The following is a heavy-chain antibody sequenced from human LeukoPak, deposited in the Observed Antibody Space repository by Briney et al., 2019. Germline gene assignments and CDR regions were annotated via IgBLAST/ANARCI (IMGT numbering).Heavy chain of an antibody. CDR2: IYTSGST. CDR3: ARVWAEGGWSNWYFDL. CDR1: GGSISSGSYY. V-gene: IGHV4-61*02. D-gene: IGHD6-19*01. Sequence: SETLSLTCTVSGGSISSGSYYWSWIRQPAGKGLEWIGRIYTSGSTNYNPSRKSRVTISVDTSKNQFSLKLSSVTAADTAVYYCARVWAEGGWSNWYFDLWGRGTLVTVSS. J-gene: IGHJ2*01.